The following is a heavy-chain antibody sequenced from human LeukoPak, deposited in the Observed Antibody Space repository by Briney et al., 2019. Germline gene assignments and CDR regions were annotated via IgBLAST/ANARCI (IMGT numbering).Heavy chain of an antibody. CDR2: ISYDGSNK. Sequence: GGSLRLSCAASGFTFSSYGMHWVRQAPGKGLEWVAVISYDGSNKYYADSVKGRFTISRDNSKNTLYLQMNSLRAEDTAVYYCAKDDGYNWTFFDYWAREPWSPSPQ. J-gene: IGHJ4*02. D-gene: IGHD1-20*01. CDR1: GFTFSSYG. V-gene: IGHV3-30*18. CDR3: AKDDGYNWTFFDY.